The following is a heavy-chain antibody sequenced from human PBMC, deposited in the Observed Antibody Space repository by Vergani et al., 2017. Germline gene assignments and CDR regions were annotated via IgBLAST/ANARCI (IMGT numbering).Heavy chain of an antibody. CDR1: GGSFNSYH. Sequence: QVQLQQWGGGLLKPSETLSLTCVVNGGSFNSYHWTWIRQSPGEGLVWVGDIDHTGRPDYNPSLKSRLPISVDKSRNQFSLTLNSVTATDTAIYFCARVNTETNGHLDYYYYMDVWGQGTAVTVS. CDR2: IDHTGRP. CDR3: ARVNTETNGHLDYYYYMDV. V-gene: IGHV4-34*01. J-gene: IGHJ6*03. D-gene: IGHD4-11*01.